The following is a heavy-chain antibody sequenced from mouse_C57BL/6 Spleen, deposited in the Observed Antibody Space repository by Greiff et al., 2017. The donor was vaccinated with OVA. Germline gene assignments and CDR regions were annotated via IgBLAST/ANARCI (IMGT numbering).Heavy chain of an antibody. V-gene: IGHV1-63*01. Sequence: QVQLKQSGAELVRPGTSVKMSCKASGYTFTNYWIGWAKQRPGHGLEWIGDIYPGGGYTNYNEKFKGKATLTADKSSSTAYMQFSSLTSEDSAIYYCARGEREYFDYWGQGTTLTVSS. J-gene: IGHJ2*01. CDR1: GYTFTNYW. CDR3: ARGEREYFDY. CDR2: IYPGGGYT.